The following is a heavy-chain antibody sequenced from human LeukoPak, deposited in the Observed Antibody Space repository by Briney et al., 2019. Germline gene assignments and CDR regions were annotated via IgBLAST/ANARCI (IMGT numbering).Heavy chain of an antibody. CDR1: GGSISSSSWH. V-gene: IGHV4-39*01. CDR2: IYYSGST. Sequence: SETLSLTCTVSGGSISSSSWHWGWIRQPPGKGLEWIGSIYYSGSTYYNSSLKSRVTVSVDTSNNQFSLKLTSVTAADTAVYYCARTFDYWGQGILVIVSS. CDR3: ARTFDY. J-gene: IGHJ4*02.